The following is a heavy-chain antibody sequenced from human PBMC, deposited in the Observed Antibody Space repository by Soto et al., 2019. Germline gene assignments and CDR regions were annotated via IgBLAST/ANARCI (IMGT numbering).Heavy chain of an antibody. CDR3: ATSSGWYRPFDY. Sequence: EVVLVESGGGLVQPGGSLRLSCAASGFTFSSYWMSWARQGPGKGLEWVAVIKQDSSETYYVDSVKGRFTVSRDNAKRSLYLQMNSLRAEDTAVYYCATSSGWYRPFDYWGQGTLVTVSS. CDR1: GFTFSSYW. J-gene: IGHJ4*02. D-gene: IGHD6-19*01. CDR2: IKQDSSET. V-gene: IGHV3-7*03.